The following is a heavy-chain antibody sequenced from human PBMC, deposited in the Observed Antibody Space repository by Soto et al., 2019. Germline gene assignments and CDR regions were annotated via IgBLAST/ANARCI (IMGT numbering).Heavy chain of an antibody. CDR3: ARVGFVELIAHGMDV. J-gene: IGHJ6*02. V-gene: IGHV4-30-4*01. Sequence: QVQLQESGPGLVKPSQTLSLTCTVSGGSISSGDYYWSWIRQPPGKGLEWIGYIYYSGSTYYNPSLKRRVTITVDTSKNQFSLKLSSVTAADTAVSYCARVGFVELIAHGMDVWGQGTTVTVSS. CDR2: IYYSGST. CDR1: GGSISSGDYY. D-gene: IGHD3-10*01.